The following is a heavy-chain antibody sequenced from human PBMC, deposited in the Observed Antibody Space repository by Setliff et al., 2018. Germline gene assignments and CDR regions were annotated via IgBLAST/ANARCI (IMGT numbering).Heavy chain of an antibody. D-gene: IGHD6-19*01. V-gene: IGHV4-4*08. CDR2: IFHGESI. CDR3: ARDQFSRGWYGAPESYFDC. Sequence: KPSETLSLTCTVSGGSMTYYYWSWVRQPPGKGLEWIGNIFHGESISYNPSLKSRVTISVDTSKNQVSLKVRSVTAADTAVYYCARDQFSRGWYGAPESYFDCWGQGILVTSPQ. J-gene: IGHJ4*02. CDR1: GGSMTYYY.